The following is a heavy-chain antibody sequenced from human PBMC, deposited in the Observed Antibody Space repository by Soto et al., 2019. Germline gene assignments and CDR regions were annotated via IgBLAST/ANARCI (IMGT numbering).Heavy chain of an antibody. Sequence: QVQLVQSGAEVKKPGASVTVSCKASGYTFTTYYMHWIRQAPGQGLEWMGSIDPRAGSTSHAQKFQGRVTMTRDTSTSTVYMDLRSLRSEDTAVYYCARAGYYDSSGYAGFDIWGQGTMVTVSS. V-gene: IGHV1-46*01. D-gene: IGHD3-22*01. CDR1: GYTFTTYY. CDR3: ARAGYYDSSGYAGFDI. CDR2: IDPRAGST. J-gene: IGHJ3*02.